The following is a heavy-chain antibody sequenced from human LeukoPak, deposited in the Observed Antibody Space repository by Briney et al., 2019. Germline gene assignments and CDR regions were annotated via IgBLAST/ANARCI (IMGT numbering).Heavy chain of an antibody. CDR2: ISSSSSYI. CDR1: GFTFSSYS. J-gene: IGHJ6*02. D-gene: IGHD2-2*01. V-gene: IGHV3-21*04. CDR3: AKGGRYCSSTSCGMDV. Sequence: GGSLRLSCAASGFTFSSYSMNWVRQAPGKGLEWVSSISSSSSYIYYADSVKGRFTISRDNSKNTLYLQMNSLRAEDTAVYYCAKGGRYCSSTSCGMDVWGQGTTVTVSS.